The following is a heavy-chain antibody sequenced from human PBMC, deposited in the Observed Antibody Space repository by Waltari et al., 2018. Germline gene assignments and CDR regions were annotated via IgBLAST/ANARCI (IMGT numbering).Heavy chain of an antibody. D-gene: IGHD3-22*01. Sequence: QVQLVESGGGVVQPGRSLRLSCAASGFTFSSYGMHWVRQAPGKGLEWVAVIWDDGSNKYYADSVKGRFTISRDNSKNTLYLQMNSLRAEDTAMYYCAKDVDYYDSSGPLGYWGQGTLVTVSS. CDR2: IWDDGSNK. J-gene: IGHJ4*02. CDR3: AKDVDYYDSSGPLGY. V-gene: IGHV3-30*18. CDR1: GFTFSSYG.